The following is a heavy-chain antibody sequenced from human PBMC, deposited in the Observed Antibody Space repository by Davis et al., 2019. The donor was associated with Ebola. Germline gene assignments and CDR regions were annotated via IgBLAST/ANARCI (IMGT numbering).Heavy chain of an antibody. Sequence: MPSETLSLTCPVSGGSISSGDYYWSWIRQHPEKGLEWIGYIYYSGTTYYNPSLKSRVTISRDTSKNQFSLKLSSVTAADTAVYYCARVNFCIGGSCYSHDHWGQGTLVTVSS. CDR1: GGSISSGDYY. CDR2: IYYSGTT. J-gene: IGHJ5*02. D-gene: IGHD2-15*01. V-gene: IGHV4-31*03. CDR3: ARVNFCIGGSCYSHDH.